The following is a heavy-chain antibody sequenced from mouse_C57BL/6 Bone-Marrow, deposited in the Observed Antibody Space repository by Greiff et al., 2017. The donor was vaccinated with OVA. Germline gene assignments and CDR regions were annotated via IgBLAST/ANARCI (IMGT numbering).Heavy chain of an antibody. CDR1: GISITTGNYR. CDR2: IYYSGTI. J-gene: IGHJ1*03. CDR3: ARDRDYGSSFWYFDV. Sequence: EVQLVESGPGLVKPSQTVFLTCTVTGISITTGNYRWSWIRQFPGNKLEWIGYIYYSGTITYNPSLTSRTTITRDTPKNQFFLEMNSLTAEDTATYYCARDRDYGSSFWYFDVWGTGTTVTVSS. V-gene: IGHV3-5*01. D-gene: IGHD1-1*01.